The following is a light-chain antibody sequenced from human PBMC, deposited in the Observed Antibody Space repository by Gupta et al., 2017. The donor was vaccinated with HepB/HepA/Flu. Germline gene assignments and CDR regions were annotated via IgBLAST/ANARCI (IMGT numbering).Light chain of an antibody. CDR2: EES. CDR3: HVWDGRSDQPSV. Sequence: SYVLTQPPSVSVAPGETARITCEGNNIGSKSVHWYQQKPGQAPVLVAHEESGRPSWIPERFSCANSGNTASLNISRVEAGDEADYHGHVWDGRSDQPSVVGGGTKLTVL. CDR1: NIGSKS. V-gene: IGLV3-21*02. J-gene: IGLJ2*01.